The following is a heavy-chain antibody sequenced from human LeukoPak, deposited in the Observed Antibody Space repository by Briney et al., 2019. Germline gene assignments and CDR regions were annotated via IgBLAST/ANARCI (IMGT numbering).Heavy chain of an antibody. V-gene: IGHV3-73*01. CDR3: TTREDTAMVAFDY. Sequence: GGSLKLSCAASGFTFSGSAMHWVRQASGKGLEWVGRIRSKPNSYATAYAASVKGRFTISGDDSKNTAYLQMNSLKTEDTAVYYCTTREDTAMVAFDYWGRGALVTVSS. CDR2: IRSKPNSYAT. J-gene: IGHJ4*02. CDR1: GFTFSGSA. D-gene: IGHD5-18*01.